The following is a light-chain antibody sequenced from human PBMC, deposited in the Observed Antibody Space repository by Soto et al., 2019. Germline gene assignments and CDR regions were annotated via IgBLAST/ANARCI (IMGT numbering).Light chain of an antibody. CDR1: QSISNR. CDR2: DAS. Sequence: DIQMTQSPSTLSASVGDRVTITCRASQSISNRLAWYQQKPGKAPKVLIYDASSLESGVPSRFSGSGSATEFILTISSLQPDDFATYYCQQYNSYSRTFGQGTKVDIK. J-gene: IGKJ1*01. CDR3: QQYNSYSRT. V-gene: IGKV1-5*01.